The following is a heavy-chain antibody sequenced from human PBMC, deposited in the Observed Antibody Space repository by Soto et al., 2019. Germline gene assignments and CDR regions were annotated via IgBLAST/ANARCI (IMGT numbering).Heavy chain of an antibody. CDR1: GFTVSSKY. Sequence: GGSLRLSCAASGFTVSSKYMNWVRQAPGKGLEWVSIIWSAGLTYYADSVRGRFTVSRDISKNILFLQMNNLRAEDSAIYYCARELPPDLWGQGTLVTVSS. J-gene: IGHJ5*02. CDR3: ARELPPDL. D-gene: IGHD2-15*01. CDR2: IWSAGLT. V-gene: IGHV3-53*01.